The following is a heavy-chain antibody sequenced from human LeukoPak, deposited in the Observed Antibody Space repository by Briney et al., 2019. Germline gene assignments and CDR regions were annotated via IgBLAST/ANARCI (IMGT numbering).Heavy chain of an antibody. V-gene: IGHV5-10-1*01. Sequence: GASLKISRKGSGYSFTSYWISGVRQMPGKGLEWMGRIDPSDSYTNYSPSFQGHVTISADKSISTAYLQWSSLKASDTAMYYCARWVMVREPFDYWGQGTLVTVSS. CDR3: ARWVMVREPFDY. J-gene: IGHJ4*02. D-gene: IGHD3-10*01. CDR2: IDPSDSYT. CDR1: GYSFTSYW.